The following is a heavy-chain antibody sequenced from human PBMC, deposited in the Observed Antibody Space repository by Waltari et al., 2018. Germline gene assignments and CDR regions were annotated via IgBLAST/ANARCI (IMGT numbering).Heavy chain of an antibody. D-gene: IGHD4-17*01. CDR2: IYTSGST. CDR1: GGSISSYY. J-gene: IGHJ2*01. V-gene: IGHV4-4*07. Sequence: QVQLQESGPGLVKPSETLSLTCTVSGGSISSYYWSWIRQPAGKGLEWIGRIYTSGSTNYNPSLKRRVTMSVDTSKNQFSLKLSSVTAADTAVYYCARDLSRTVTNYWYFDLWGRGTLVTVSS. CDR3: ARDLSRTVTNYWYFDL.